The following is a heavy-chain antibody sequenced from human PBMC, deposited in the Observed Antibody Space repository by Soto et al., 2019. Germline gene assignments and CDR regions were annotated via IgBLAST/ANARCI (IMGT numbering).Heavy chain of an antibody. CDR1: GGSFSGYY. V-gene: IGHV4-34*01. CDR2: FNHSGST. CDR3: ARGRDHHDYGDRKKRYYFDY. D-gene: IGHD4-17*01. J-gene: IGHJ4*02. Sequence: QVQLQQWGAGLLKPSETLSLTCAVYGGSFSGYYWRWIRVPPGQGLAWIGEFNHSGSTNDNPSPTSRRTRSGATYKNQSARMLSSVTAADTAVYYCARGRDHHDYGDRKKRYYFDYWGQGTLVTVSS.